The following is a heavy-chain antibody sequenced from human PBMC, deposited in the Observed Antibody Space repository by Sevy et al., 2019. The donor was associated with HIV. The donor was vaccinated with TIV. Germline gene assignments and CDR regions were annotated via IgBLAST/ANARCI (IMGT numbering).Heavy chain of an antibody. CDR1: GFTVSSNY. Sequence: GESLKISCAVSGFTVSSNYMSWVRQAPGRGLECVSVIYSVGRTYYADSVRGRFTISRDNSKNTLYLQMNGLRAEDTAVYYCAREDVVLGEGNYYGMDVWGQGTTVTVSS. D-gene: IGHD3-16*01. CDR2: IYSVGRT. V-gene: IGHV3-53*01. J-gene: IGHJ6*02. CDR3: AREDVVLGEGNYYGMDV.